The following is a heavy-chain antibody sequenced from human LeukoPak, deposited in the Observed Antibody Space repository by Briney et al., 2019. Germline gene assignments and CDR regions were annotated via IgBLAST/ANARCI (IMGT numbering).Heavy chain of an antibody. V-gene: IGHV3-23*01. J-gene: IGHJ6*02. CDR1: GFTFSSYA. Sequence: PGGSLRLSCAASGFTFSSYAMSWVRQAPGKGLEWVSAISGSGGSTYYADSVKGRFTISRDNSKNTLYLQMNSLRAEDTAVYYCAKFGYCSGGSCYPLYYYYYGMDVWGQGTTVTVSS. CDR3: AKFGYCSGGSCYPLYYYYYGMDV. D-gene: IGHD2-15*01. CDR2: ISGSGGST.